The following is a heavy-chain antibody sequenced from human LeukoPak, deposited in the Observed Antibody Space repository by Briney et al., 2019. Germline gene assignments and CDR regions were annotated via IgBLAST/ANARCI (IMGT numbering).Heavy chain of an antibody. V-gene: IGHV3-21*01. CDR1: GFTFSSYS. J-gene: IGHJ6*03. CDR3: ARDYFDSSDYPQTYYYYYMDV. D-gene: IGHD3-22*01. Sequence: KPGGSLRLSCAASGFTFSSYSMNWVRQAPGKGLEWVSSISSSSSYIYSADSVKGRFTISRDTAKNSLFLQMNSLRAEDTAIYYCARDYFDSSDYPQTYYYYYMDVWGKGTTVTVSS. CDR2: ISSSSSYI.